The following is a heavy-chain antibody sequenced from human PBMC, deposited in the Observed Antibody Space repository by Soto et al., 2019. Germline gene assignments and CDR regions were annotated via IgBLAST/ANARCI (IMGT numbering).Heavy chain of an antibody. CDR3: ARASLDYTRSSSDY. CDR1: GYAXIDYA. J-gene: IGHJ4*02. D-gene: IGHD6-6*01. Sequence: SXKVSCQTSGYAXIDYAMHLVRQAPGQRLEWMGWINAGNGNTKYSQKFQGRVTIARDTSASTVYMELSSMRSEDTSVYYCARASLDYTRSSSDYWGQGILGTVS. CDR2: INAGNGNT. V-gene: IGHV1-3*01.